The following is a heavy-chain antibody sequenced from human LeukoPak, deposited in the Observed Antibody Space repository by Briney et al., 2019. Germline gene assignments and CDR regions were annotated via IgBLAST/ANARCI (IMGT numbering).Heavy chain of an antibody. CDR3: ARAYCGGDCYPVTYYYYYMDV. CDR2: IIPIFGTA. V-gene: IGHV1-69*01. J-gene: IGHJ6*03. CDR1: GGTFSSYA. D-gene: IGHD2-21*01. Sequence: SVTVSCKASGGTFSSYAISWVRQAPGQGLEWMGGIIPIFGTANYARKFQGRVTITADESTSTAYMELSSLRSEDTAVYYCARAYCGGDCYPVTYYYYYMDVWGKGTTVTVSS.